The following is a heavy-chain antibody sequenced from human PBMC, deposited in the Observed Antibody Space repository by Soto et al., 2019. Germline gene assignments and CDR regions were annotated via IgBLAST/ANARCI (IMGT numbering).Heavy chain of an antibody. J-gene: IGHJ4*02. CDR1: GGSISRNKNY. V-gene: IGHV4-39*01. CDR3: ARRKRSPSGYDYVY. D-gene: IGHD5-12*01. Sequence: SETLSQTCNISGGSISRNKNYWGWIRQLPVKCLEWIGIIYYSGITYYNPSLKSRVTISVDMSKNQFSLNLSSVTAADTAVYYCARRKRSPSGYDYVYWGQGTLVTVSS. CDR2: IYYSGIT.